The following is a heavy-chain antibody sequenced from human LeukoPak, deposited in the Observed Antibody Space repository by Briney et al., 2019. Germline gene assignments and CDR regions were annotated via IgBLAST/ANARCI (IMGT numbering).Heavy chain of an antibody. Sequence: SETLSLTCTVSVGSISSYYWSWIRQPPGKGLEWIGYIYYSGSTNYSPSLKSRVTISIDTSKNQFSLKLTSVTAADTAIYYCAGHYGSGFDFWGQGTLVTVSS. J-gene: IGHJ4*02. D-gene: IGHD3-10*01. V-gene: IGHV4-59*01. CDR3: AGHYGSGFDF. CDR2: IYYSGST. CDR1: VGSISSYY.